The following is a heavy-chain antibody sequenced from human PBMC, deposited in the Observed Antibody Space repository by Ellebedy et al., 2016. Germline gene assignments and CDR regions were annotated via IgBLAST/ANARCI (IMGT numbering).Heavy chain of an antibody. CDR3: ASEVDGYNFFDY. D-gene: IGHD5-24*01. V-gene: IGHV4-34*01. CDR2: INHSGST. CDR1: GGSFSGYY. Sequence: SETLSLTXAVYGGSFSGYYWSWIRQPPGKGLEWIGEINHSGSTNYNPSLKSRVTISVDTSKNQFSLKLSSVTAADTAVYYCASEVDGYNFFDYWGQGTLVTVSS. J-gene: IGHJ4*02.